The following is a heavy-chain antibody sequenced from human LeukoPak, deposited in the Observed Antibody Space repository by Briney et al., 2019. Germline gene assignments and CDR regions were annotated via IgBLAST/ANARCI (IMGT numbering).Heavy chain of an antibody. J-gene: IGHJ5*02. CDR3: ARDYYGSGDT. Sequence: ASVKVSCKASGGTFSSYAISWVRQAPGQGLEWMGWISPYNGNTNYAQKLQGRVTMTTDTSTSTAYMELRSLRSDDTAVYYCARDYYGSGDTWGQGTLVTVSS. D-gene: IGHD3-10*01. V-gene: IGHV1-18*01. CDR2: ISPYNGNT. CDR1: GGTFSSYA.